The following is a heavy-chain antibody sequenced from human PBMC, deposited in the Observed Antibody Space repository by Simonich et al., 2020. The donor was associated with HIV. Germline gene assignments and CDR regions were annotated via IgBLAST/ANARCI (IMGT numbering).Heavy chain of an antibody. D-gene: IGHD6-19*01. CDR3: AREAVAGRGDAFDI. V-gene: IGHV3-74*01. Sequence: EVQLVESGGGLVQPGGSLRLSCVASGFTFSTSWMHWVRQTPGKGVGGVSRIKRDGSSTSYADSVKGRFTISRDNAKNTLYLQMNSLRAEDTAVYYCAREAVAGRGDAFDIWGQGTMVTVSS. CDR2: IKRDGSST. J-gene: IGHJ3*02. CDR1: GFTFSTSW.